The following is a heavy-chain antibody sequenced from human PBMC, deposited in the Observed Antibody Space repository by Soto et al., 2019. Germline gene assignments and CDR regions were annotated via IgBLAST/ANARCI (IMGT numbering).Heavy chain of an antibody. CDR2: INPTSRYV. CDR3: ARHETRLTGDGFDI. CDR1: GFTFSSYS. J-gene: IGHJ3*02. V-gene: IGHV3-21*06. D-gene: IGHD3-9*01. Sequence: EVQLLEAGGGLVNPGGSLRLSCATSGFTFSSYSMDWVRQAPGKGLEWVSSINPTSRYVFYADSVRGRFTTSRDYAENSLHLQMTGLRGEETAVYSCARHETRLTGDGFDIWGRGTLVTVSS.